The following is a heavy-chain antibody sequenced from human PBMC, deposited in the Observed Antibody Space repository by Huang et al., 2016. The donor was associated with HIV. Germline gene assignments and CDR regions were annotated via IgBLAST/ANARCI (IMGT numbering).Heavy chain of an antibody. Sequence: EVQLVQSGAEVKRPGESLKISCKGSRYNFAGYWIGWVRQMPGKGLEWMGSIYFDDSDARYSPALQGQVTISADTSLYSAYLQWTSRRASDTAIFYCARRRRGGFDIWGQGTLVTVSS. CDR2: IYFDDSDA. D-gene: IGHD2-15*01. V-gene: IGHV5-51*03. CDR3: ARRRRGGFDI. J-gene: IGHJ3*02. CDR1: RYNFAGYW.